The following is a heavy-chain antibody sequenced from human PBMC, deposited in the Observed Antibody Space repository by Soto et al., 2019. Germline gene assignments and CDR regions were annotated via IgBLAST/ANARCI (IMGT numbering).Heavy chain of an antibody. J-gene: IGHJ4*02. CDR1: GGSLTSGIIS. V-gene: IGHV4-30-2*01. Sequence: PSETLSLTCAVSGGSLTSGIISWNGIGQHPGKGLEWFGYILPSGTTYYNPSLKSRVSISIDVSKNQFSLNLRSLTAADTAVYYCARGREFDSWGQGTLVTVSS. CDR2: ILPSGTT. CDR3: ARGREFDS.